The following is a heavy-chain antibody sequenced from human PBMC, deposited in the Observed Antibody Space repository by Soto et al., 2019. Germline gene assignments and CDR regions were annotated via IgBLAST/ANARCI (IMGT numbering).Heavy chain of an antibody. CDR2: ISYDGSNK. J-gene: IGHJ6*02. CDR1: GFTFSSYA. V-gene: IGHV3-30-3*01. CDR3: ARGPPGYYYGMDV. Sequence: QVQLVESGGGVVQPGRSLRLSCAASGFTFSSYAMHWVRQAPGKGLEWVAVISYDGSNKYYADSVKGRFTISRDNSKNTLYLQMNSLRAEDTAVYYCARGPPGYYYGMDVWGQGTTVTVSS.